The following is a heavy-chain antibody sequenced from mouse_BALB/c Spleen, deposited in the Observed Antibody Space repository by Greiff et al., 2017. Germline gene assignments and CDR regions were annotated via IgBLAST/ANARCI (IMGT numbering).Heavy chain of an antibody. J-gene: IGHJ3*01. CDR1: GFTLSGAW. D-gene: IGHD2-2*01. V-gene: IGHV6-6*01. CDR3: TRLIYYGYDGGFAY. Sequence: EVKLEESGGGLVPPGGSMKLSCADSGFTLSGAWMDWVRQSPEKGLEWVAEIRSKANTHATYYAESVKGRFTISRDNSKSSVYLQMNSLRAEDTSIYYCTRLIYYGYDGGFAYWGQGTLVTVSA. CDR2: IRSKANTHAT.